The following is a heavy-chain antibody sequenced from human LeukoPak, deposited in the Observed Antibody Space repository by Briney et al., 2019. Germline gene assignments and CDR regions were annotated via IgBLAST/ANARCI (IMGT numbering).Heavy chain of an antibody. V-gene: IGHV3-33*08. Sequence: GGSLRLSCAASGFTFSNYWMTWVRQTPGKGLEWVAVIWYDGSNKYYADSVKGRFTISRDNSKNTLYLQMNSLRAEDTAVYYCARDGRGAFDIWGQGTMVTVSS. CDR2: IWYDGSNK. J-gene: IGHJ3*02. CDR1: GFTFSNYW. CDR3: ARDGRGAFDI.